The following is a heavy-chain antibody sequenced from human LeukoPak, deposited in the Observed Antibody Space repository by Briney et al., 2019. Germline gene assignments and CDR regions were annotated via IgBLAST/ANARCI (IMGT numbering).Heavy chain of an antibody. CDR1: GGSFSGYY. CDR2: INHSGST. J-gene: IGHJ4*02. Sequence: SATLSLTCAVYGGSFSGYYWSWIRQPPWKGLEWIGEINHSGSTNYNPSLKSRVTISVDTSKNEFSLKLSSLTAADTAVYYCARGRGPVLRFLEWLFWGQGTLVTVSS. V-gene: IGHV4-34*01. CDR3: ARGRGPVLRFLEWLF. D-gene: IGHD3-3*01.